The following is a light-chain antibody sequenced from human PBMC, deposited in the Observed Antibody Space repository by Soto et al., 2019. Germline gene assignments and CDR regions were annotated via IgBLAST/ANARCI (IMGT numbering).Light chain of an antibody. J-gene: IGLJ2*01. CDR1: SSNIGAGYD. V-gene: IGLV1-40*01. CDR2: GNS. CDR3: QSYDSSLSGSV. Sequence: QSVLAHPPSVSGARGQRVTISCTGSSSNIGAGYDVHWYQQLPGTAPKLLIYGNSNRPSGVPDRFSGSKSGTSASLAITGLQPEDEADYYCQSYDSSLSGSVFGGGTKLTVL.